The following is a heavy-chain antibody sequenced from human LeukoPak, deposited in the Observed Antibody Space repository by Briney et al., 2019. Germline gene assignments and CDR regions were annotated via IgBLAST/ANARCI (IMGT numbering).Heavy chain of an antibody. D-gene: IGHD3-22*01. J-gene: IGHJ3*02. V-gene: IGHV1-2*02. CDR3: ATHDDRSGYYAFDI. Sequence: ASVKVSCKASGYTFTDYHMHWVRQAPGQGLEWMGRINPNSGDTNYAQRFQGRVTMTRDTSINTAYMELSGLRSDDTAVYYCATHDDRSGYYAFDIWGQGTMVTVSS. CDR2: INPNSGDT. CDR1: GYTFTDYH.